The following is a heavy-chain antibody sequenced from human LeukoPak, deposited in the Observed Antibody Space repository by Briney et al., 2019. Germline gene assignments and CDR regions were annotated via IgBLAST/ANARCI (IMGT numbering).Heavy chain of an antibody. CDR1: GYTFTGYY. CDR3: AREGEYFWSGYGPRFDP. D-gene: IGHD3-3*01. Sequence: ASVKVSCKASGYTFTGYYMHWVRQAPGQGLEWMGWINPNSGGTNYAQKFQGRVTMTRDTSISTAYMELSRLRSDDTAVYYCAREGEYFWSGYGPRFDPWGQGTPVTVSS. CDR2: INPNSGGT. J-gene: IGHJ5*02. V-gene: IGHV1-2*02.